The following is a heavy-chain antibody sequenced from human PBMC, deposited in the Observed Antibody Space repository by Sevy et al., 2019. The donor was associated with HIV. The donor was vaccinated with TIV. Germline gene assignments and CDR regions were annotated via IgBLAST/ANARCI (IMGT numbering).Heavy chain of an antibody. Sequence: GGSLRLSCAASGFTFSSYAMHWVRQAPGKGLEWVAVISYDGSNKYYADSVKGRFTISRDNSKNTLYLQMNSLRAEDKAVYYCARDWARTYYDFWSAYYTRAFDIWGQGTMVTVSS. CDR3: ARDWARTYYDFWSAYYTRAFDI. J-gene: IGHJ3*02. V-gene: IGHV3-30-3*01. CDR1: GFTFSSYA. D-gene: IGHD3-3*01. CDR2: ISYDGSNK.